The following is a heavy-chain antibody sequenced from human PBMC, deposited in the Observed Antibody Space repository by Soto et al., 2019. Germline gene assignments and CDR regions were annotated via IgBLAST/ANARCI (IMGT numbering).Heavy chain of an antibody. Sequence: ASVKVSCKASGGTFSSYTISWVRQAPGQGLEWMGRIIPILGIANYAQKFQGRVTITADKSTSTAYMELSSLRSEDTAVYYCGRDATTIEHYDILTGPIDYWGQGTPVTVSS. D-gene: IGHD3-9*01. CDR2: IIPILGIA. J-gene: IGHJ4*02. CDR1: GGTFSSYT. CDR3: GRDATTIEHYDILTGPIDY. V-gene: IGHV1-69*04.